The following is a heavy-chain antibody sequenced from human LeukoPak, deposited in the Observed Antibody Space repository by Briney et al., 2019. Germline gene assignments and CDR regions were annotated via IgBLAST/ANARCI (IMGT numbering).Heavy chain of an antibody. CDR3: ARDGVYSSGYYFDH. CDR2: ISYDGSNK. V-gene: IGHV3-30-3*01. D-gene: IGHD3-22*01. CDR1: GFTFSSYA. J-gene: IGHJ4*02. Sequence: GGSLRLSCAASGFTFSSYAMHWVRQAPGKGLEWVAVISYDGSNKYYADSVKGRFTISRDNSKNTLYLQMNSLRAEDTAVYYCARDGVYSSGYYFDHWGQGTLVTVSS.